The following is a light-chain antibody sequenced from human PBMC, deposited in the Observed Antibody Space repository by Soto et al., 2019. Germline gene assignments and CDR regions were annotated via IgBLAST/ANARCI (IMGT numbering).Light chain of an antibody. V-gene: IGLV1-40*01. Sequence: QSVLTQPPSVSWAPGQRVTISCTGSSSNIGAGYDVHWYQQLPGTAPKLLIYDNSNRPSGVPDRFSGSKSGTSASLAITGLQVQDEADYSCQSYDSSLSNYAVGTGTKGTV. J-gene: IGLJ1*01. CDR2: DNS. CDR1: SSNIGAGYD. CDR3: QSYDSSLSNYA.